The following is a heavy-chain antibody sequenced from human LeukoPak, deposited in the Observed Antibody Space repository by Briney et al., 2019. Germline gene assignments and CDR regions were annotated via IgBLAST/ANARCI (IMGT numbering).Heavy chain of an antibody. J-gene: IGHJ4*02. D-gene: IGHD4-23*01. CDR3: AKDYGGNYFDY. Sequence: PGRSLRLSCAASGFTFSSYGMHWVRQAPGKGLEWVAVIWYDGSNKYYADSVKGRFTISRDNSKNTLYLQMNGLRAEDTAVYYCAKDYGGNYFDYWGQGTLVTVSS. CDR1: GFTFSSYG. CDR2: IWYDGSNK. V-gene: IGHV3-33*06.